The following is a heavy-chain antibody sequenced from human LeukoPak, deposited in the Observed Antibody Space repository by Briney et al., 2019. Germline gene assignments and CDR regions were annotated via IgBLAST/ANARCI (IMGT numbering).Heavy chain of an antibody. D-gene: IGHD3-10*01. CDR1: GYSISSGYY. CDR3: ASHGDRGVNY. CDR2: IYHSGST. V-gene: IGHV4-38-2*01. J-gene: IGHJ4*02. Sequence: SETLSLTCAVSGYSISSGYYWGWIRQPPGKGLEWIGSIYHSGSTYYNPSLKSRVTISVDTSKNHSSLKLSSVPAADTAVYYCASHGDRGVNYWGQGTLVTVSS.